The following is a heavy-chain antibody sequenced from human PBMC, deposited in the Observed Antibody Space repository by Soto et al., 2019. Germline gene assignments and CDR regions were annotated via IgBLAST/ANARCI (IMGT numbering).Heavy chain of an antibody. CDR1: GYKFASSW. CDR2: LDPIDSYT. CDR3: ARRYCSSSSCPRNYYGMDV. D-gene: IGHD2-2*01. Sequence: RVSRQGSGYKFASSWFSWVRQKHGKGLEWMRRLDPIDSYTNYSPSFQGHVTIAADKSISTAYLQWSSLKASDTAMYYCARRYCSSSSCPRNYYGMDVCGERITVTFSS. J-gene: IGHJ6*02. V-gene: IGHV5-10-1*01.